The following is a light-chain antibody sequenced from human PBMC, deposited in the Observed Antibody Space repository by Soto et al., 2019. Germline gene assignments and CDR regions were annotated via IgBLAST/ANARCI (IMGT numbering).Light chain of an antibody. CDR2: GAS. V-gene: IGKV3-20*01. Sequence: EIVLTQSPGTLSLSPGERATLSCRASQSVSSSYLAWYQQKPGQAPRLLIYGASIKATGIPDRYSGIGSGTDFTLTISRLEPVDFAVYYCHQYGSSPPYTFGQGTKLEIK. J-gene: IGKJ2*01. CDR3: HQYGSSPPYT. CDR1: QSVSSSY.